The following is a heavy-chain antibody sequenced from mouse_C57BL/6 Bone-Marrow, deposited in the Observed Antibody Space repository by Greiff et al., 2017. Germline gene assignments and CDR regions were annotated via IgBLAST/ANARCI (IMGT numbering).Heavy chain of an antibody. J-gene: IGHJ2*01. D-gene: IGHD1-1*01. CDR3: AQCECYCSIDFDY. CDR2: IYPRSGNT. V-gene: IGHV1-81*01. Sequence: QVQLQQSGAELARPGASVKLSCKASGYTFTSYGISWVQQRTGQGLEWIGEIYPRSGNTYYNEKFKGQATLTADKTSSTACMELRSLTSEDSAVXFCAQCECYCSIDFDYWGQGTTLTVSS. CDR1: GYTFTSYG.